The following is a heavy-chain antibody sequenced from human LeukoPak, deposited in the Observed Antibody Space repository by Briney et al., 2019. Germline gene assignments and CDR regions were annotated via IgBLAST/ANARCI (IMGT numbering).Heavy chain of an antibody. D-gene: IGHD3-16*01. CDR2: IYYSGST. V-gene: IGHV4-39*01. CDR3: ACHYDYVWAPFDY. Sequence: NPSETLSLTCTVSGGSISSSSYYWGWIRQPPGKGLEWIGSIYYSGSTYYNPSLKSRVTISVDTSKNQFSLKLSSVTAADTAVYYCACHYDYVWAPFDYWGQGTLVTVS. CDR1: GGSISSSSYY. J-gene: IGHJ4*02.